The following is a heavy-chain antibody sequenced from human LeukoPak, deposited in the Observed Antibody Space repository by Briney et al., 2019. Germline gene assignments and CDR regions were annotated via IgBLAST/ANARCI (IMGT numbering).Heavy chain of an antibody. D-gene: IGHD6-6*01. CDR2: IYHSGST. V-gene: IGHV4-38-2*02. CDR1: GYSISSGYY. Sequence: SETLSLTCTVSGYSISSGYYWGWIRQPPGKGLEWIGSIYHSGSTYYNPSLKSRVTISVDTSKNQFSLKLSSVTAADTAVYYCARARIAARPNDAFDIWGQGTMVTVSS. CDR3: ARARIAARPNDAFDI. J-gene: IGHJ3*02.